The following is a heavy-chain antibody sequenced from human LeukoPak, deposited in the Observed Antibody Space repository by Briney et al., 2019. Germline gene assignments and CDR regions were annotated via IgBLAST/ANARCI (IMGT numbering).Heavy chain of an antibody. CDR2: IYYSGST. CDR1: DASISSGGYY. V-gene: IGHV4-31*03. J-gene: IGHJ4*02. CDR3: ARSGSNWNYFDY. Sequence: PSETLSLTCTVSDASISSGGYYWSWIRQHPGKGLEWIGYIYYSGSTYYNPSLKSRVTISVDTSKNQFSLKLSSVTAADTAVYYCARSGSNWNYFDYWGQGTLVTVSS. D-gene: IGHD1-20*01.